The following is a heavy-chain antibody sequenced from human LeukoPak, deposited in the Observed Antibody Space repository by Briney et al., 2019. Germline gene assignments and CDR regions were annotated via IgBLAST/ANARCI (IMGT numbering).Heavy chain of an antibody. Sequence: GGSLRLSCAASGFTFSSYGMHWVRQAPGKGLEWVAVISYDGSNKYYADSVKGRFTISRDNSKNTLYLQMNSLRAEDTAVYYCAKVLGDYEGYFDYWGQGTLVTVSS. J-gene: IGHJ4*02. CDR3: AKVLGDYEGYFDY. D-gene: IGHD4-17*01. V-gene: IGHV3-30*18. CDR1: GFTFSSYG. CDR2: ISYDGSNK.